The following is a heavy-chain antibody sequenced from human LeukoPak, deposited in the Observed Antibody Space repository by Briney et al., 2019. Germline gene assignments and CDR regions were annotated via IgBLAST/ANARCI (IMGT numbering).Heavy chain of an antibody. J-gene: IGHJ1*01. CDR3: ARFYCSSTSCRRGYFQY. Sequence: GASVKVSCKASGGTFSSYAISWVRQAPGQGLEWMGGIIPIFGTANYAQKFQGRVTITADESTSTAYMELSSLRSEDTAVYYCARFYCSSTSCRRGYFQYWGQGTLVTVSS. CDR2: IIPIFGTA. D-gene: IGHD2-2*01. V-gene: IGHV1-69*13. CDR1: GGTFSSYA.